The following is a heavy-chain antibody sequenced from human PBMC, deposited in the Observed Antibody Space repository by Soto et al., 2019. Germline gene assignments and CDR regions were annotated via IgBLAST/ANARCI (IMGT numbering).Heavy chain of an antibody. J-gene: IGHJ4*02. D-gene: IGHD6-6*01. Sequence: NPGGSLRLSCAASGFTFSSYWMSWVRQAPGKGLEWVSSISSSSSYIYYADSLKGRFTLSRDNAKNSVYLQMNSLRAEDTAVYYCARGIAARTPPDNWGQGTLVTVSS. CDR2: ISSSSSYI. CDR1: GFTFSSYW. CDR3: ARGIAARTPPDN. V-gene: IGHV3-21*01.